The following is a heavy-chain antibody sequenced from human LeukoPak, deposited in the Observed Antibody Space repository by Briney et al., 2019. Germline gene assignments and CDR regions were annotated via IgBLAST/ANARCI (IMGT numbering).Heavy chain of an antibody. CDR3: ARGCGGDCYSYFDY. Sequence: PGGSLRLSCAASGFTFSSYGMHWVRQAPGKGLEWVAVIWYDGSKKYYADSAKGRFTISRDNSENTLYLQMNSLRAEDTAVYYCARGCGGDCYSYFDYWGQGTLVTVSS. J-gene: IGHJ4*02. CDR2: IWYDGSKK. D-gene: IGHD2-21*02. CDR1: GFTFSSYG. V-gene: IGHV3-33*01.